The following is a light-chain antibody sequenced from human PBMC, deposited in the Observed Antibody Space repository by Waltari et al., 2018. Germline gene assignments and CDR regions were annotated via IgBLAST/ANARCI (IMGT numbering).Light chain of an antibody. J-gene: IGKJ2*01. CDR3: HQSSSSPYT. CDR1: QSIGSN. Sequence: DIVLTQSPDFQSVTPQEKVTITCRASQSIGSNLHWYQQKPDQSPRLLSRYASQSFSGVPSRFSGSGSGTDFTLTINSLEAEDAATYYCHQSSSSPYTFGQGTKLETK. V-gene: IGKV6-21*01. CDR2: YAS.